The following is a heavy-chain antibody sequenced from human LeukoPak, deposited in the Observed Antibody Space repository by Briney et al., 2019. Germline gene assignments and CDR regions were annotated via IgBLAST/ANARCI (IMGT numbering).Heavy chain of an antibody. Sequence: SETLSLTCTVSGGSISSYYWSWIRQPPGKGLEWIGYIYYSGSTNYNPSLKSRVTISVDTSKNQFSLKLSSVTAADTAVYYCARGRADDILTGYYDLFDYWGQGTLVTVSS. CDR2: IYYSGST. CDR1: GGSISSYY. CDR3: ARGRADDILTGYYDLFDY. V-gene: IGHV4-59*01. J-gene: IGHJ4*02. D-gene: IGHD3-9*01.